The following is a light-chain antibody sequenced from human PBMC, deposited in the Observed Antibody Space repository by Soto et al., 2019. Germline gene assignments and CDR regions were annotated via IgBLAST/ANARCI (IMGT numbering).Light chain of an antibody. Sequence: IVLTQSPVTLSSSPGERATLSCRAIQRGSSSSLAWYQQKRGQAPRLLIHGASTRAAGIPDRFSGSGSGTDFTLTISRLQPEDFAVYYCQLHGSSLPWTFGQGTKVDIK. CDR2: GAS. CDR3: QLHGSSLPWT. V-gene: IGKV3-20*01. J-gene: IGKJ1*01. CDR1: QRGSSSS.